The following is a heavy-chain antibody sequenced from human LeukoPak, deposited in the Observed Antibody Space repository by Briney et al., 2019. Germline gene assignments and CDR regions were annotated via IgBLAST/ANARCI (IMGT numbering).Heavy chain of an antibody. Sequence: GGSLRLSCAASGFTFAKYALNWFHHTPGKGLEWLSYISSTNDIYYADSVKGRFTISRDNAKQSLYLQMNSLRAEDTAVYYCARDDKWAVDYWGQGTLVTVYS. CDR2: ISSTNDI. V-gene: IGHV3-69-1*02. J-gene: IGHJ4*02. CDR1: GFTFAKYA. CDR3: ARDDKWAVDY. D-gene: IGHD1-26*01.